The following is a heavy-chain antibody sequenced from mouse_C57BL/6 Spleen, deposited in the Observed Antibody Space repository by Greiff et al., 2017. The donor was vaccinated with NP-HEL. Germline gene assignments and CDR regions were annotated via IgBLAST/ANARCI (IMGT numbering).Heavy chain of an antibody. CDR1: GFSFNTYA. Sequence: EAGGGLVQPKGSLKLSCAASGFSFNTYAMNWVRQAPGKGLEWVARIRSKSNNYATYYADSVKDRFTISRDDSESMLYLQMNNLKTEDTAMYYCVGDPVAYWGQGTLVTVSA. CDR2: IRSKSNNYAT. V-gene: IGHV10-1*01. J-gene: IGHJ3*01. CDR3: VGDPVAY.